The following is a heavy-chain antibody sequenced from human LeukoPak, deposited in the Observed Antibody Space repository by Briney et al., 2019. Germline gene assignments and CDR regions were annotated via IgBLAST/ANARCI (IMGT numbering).Heavy chain of an antibody. CDR2: IYYSGST. CDR1: GGSFSGYY. Sequence: SETLSLTCAVYGGSFSGYYWSWIRQPPGKGLEWIGSIYYSGSTYYNPSLKSRVTISVDTSKNQFSLKLSSVTAADTAVYYCARSLLGYCSGGSCYSSTAYYYMDVWGKGTTVTISS. CDR3: ARSLLGYCSGGSCYSSTAYYYMDV. V-gene: IGHV4-34*01. J-gene: IGHJ6*03. D-gene: IGHD2-15*01.